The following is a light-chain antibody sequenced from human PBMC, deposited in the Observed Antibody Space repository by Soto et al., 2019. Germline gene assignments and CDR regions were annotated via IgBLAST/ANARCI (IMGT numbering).Light chain of an antibody. CDR2: EVS. Sequence: QSVLAQPGSVSGSPGQSITVSCTGTSSGFDTYNSVSWYQQHPGKAPRLIIYEVSNRPSGVSNRFSGSKSGNTASLTISGLQAEDEAEYYCSAYARGSLFVFGSGTKV. V-gene: IGLV2-14*01. CDR1: SSGFDTYNS. J-gene: IGLJ1*01. CDR3: SAYARGSLFV.